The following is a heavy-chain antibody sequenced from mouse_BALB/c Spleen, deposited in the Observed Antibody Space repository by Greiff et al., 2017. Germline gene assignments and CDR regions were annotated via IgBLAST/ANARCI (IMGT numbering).Heavy chain of an antibody. Sequence: EVKVVESGGGLVQPGGSMKLSCVASGFTFSNYWMNWVRQSPEKGLEWVAEIRLKSNNYATHYAESVKGRFTISRDDSKSSVYLQMNNLRAEDTGIYYCTLANFAWFAYWGQGTLVTVSA. V-gene: IGHV6-6*02. CDR1: GFTFSNYW. CDR2: IRLKSNNYAT. J-gene: IGHJ3*01. D-gene: IGHD4-1*01. CDR3: TLANFAWFAY.